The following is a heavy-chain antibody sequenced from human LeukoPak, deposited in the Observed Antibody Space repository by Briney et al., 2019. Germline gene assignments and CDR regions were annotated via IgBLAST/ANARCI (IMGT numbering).Heavy chain of an antibody. D-gene: IGHD3-16*01. J-gene: IGHJ6*02. CDR1: GFTFSGSW. CDR3: ATYTHWVAGDV. V-gene: IGHV3-7*01. Sequence: SGGSLRLSCAASGFTFSGSWMSWVRQAPGKGLEWVANMNQDGSAKDYVDSVKGRFTISRDNARNSLYLQMSSLRAEDTAVYYCATYTHWVAGDVWGQGTTVTVSS. CDR2: MNQDGSAK.